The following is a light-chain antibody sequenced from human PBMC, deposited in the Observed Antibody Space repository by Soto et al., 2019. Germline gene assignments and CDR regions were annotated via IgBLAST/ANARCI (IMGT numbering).Light chain of an antibody. Sequence: QSALTQPPSASGSPGQSVTISCTGASSDVGGYNFVSWYQQHPGKAPKLVIYDVTKRPSGVPDRFSGYKSGNTASLTVSGLQADDEADYYCSSYAGSSVPVAFGGGTKLTVL. CDR1: SSDVGGYNF. CDR3: SSYAGSSVPVA. V-gene: IGLV2-8*01. J-gene: IGLJ2*01. CDR2: DVT.